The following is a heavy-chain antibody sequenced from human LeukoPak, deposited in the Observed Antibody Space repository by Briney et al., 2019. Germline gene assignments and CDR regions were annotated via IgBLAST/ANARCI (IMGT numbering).Heavy chain of an antibody. CDR2: ISWNSGSI. J-gene: IGHJ4*02. V-gene: IGHV3-9*01. CDR1: GFTFDDYA. D-gene: IGHD2-2*02. Sequence: GGSLRVSCAASGFTFDDYAMHWVRQAPGNGLEWVSGISWNSGSIGYADSVKGRFTISRDNAKNSLYLQMNSLRAEDTALYYCASGIVVVPAAINYWGQGTLVTVSS. CDR3: ASGIVVVPAAINY.